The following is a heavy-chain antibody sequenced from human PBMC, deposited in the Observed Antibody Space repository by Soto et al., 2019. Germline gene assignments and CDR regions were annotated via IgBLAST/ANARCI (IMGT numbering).Heavy chain of an antibody. CDR2: INTYNGNT. CDR3: AMVDVYVTPSPQDV. V-gene: IGHV1-18*01. D-gene: IGHD3-16*01. Sequence: QVQLVQSGAEVKNPGDSVKVSCKTSGYTFTSYGIGWARQAPGQGLEWMGWINTYNGNTNYAQNLQGRVTLTTDTSTSTAYMELRSLRSNDTAIYYCAMVDVYVTPSPQDVWGQGTTVTVSS. J-gene: IGHJ6*02. CDR1: GYTFTSYG.